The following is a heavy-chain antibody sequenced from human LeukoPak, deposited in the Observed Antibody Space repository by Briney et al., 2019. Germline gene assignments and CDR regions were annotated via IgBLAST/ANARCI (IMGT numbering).Heavy chain of an antibody. V-gene: IGHV1-18*01. J-gene: IGHJ3*02. CDR3: ASPITAMVTGGAFDI. Sequence: ASVKVSCKASGYTFTSYGISWVRQAPGQGLEWMGWISAYNGNTNYAQKLQGRVTMTTDTSTSTAYMELRSLRSDDTAVYYCASPITAMVTGGAFDIWGQGTMVTVSS. D-gene: IGHD5-18*01. CDR1: GYTFTSYG. CDR2: ISAYNGNT.